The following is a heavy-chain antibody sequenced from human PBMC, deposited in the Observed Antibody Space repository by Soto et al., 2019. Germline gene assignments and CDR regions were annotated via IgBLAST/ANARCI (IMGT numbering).Heavy chain of an antibody. CDR2: IIPIFGTA. D-gene: IGHD2-2*01. Sequence: AVKCSLKASGGTFSSYAISWVRQAPGQGLDCMGGIIPIFGTANYAQKFQVRVTITADESTSTAYMELSSLRSEDTAVYSCARAKVHILVVPKRIDEKTYYYYGMDVWGQLTFVTVSS. CDR3: ARAKVHILVVPKRIDEKTYYYYGMDV. V-gene: IGHV1-69*13. J-gene: IGHJ6*02. CDR1: GGTFSSYA.